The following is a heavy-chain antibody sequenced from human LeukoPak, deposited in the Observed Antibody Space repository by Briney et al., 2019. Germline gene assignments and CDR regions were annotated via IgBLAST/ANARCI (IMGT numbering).Heavy chain of an antibody. D-gene: IGHD5-18*01. CDR3: ARQGYFYGYFTLDS. J-gene: IGHJ4*02. V-gene: IGHV4-59*08. CDR1: GGSISSYY. Sequence: SETLSLTCTVSGGSISSYYWSWIRQPPGKGLEWVGYTYYSGSTNYNPSLKSRVTMSVDTSKNQFSLRLSSVTAADTAVYYCARQGYFYGYFTLDSWGQGTLVTVSS. CDR2: TYYSGST.